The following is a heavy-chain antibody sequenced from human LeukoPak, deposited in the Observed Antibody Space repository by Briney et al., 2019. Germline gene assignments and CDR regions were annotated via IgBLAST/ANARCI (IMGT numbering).Heavy chain of an antibody. Sequence: GGSLRLSCAASGFTFSSYAMHWVRQAPGKGLEWVAVISYDGSNKYYADSVKGRFTISRDNSKNTLYLQMNNLRTEDTAVYFCVKGGTADRVGWTHWGQGSLVTVFS. J-gene: IGHJ4*02. CDR2: ISYDGSNK. CDR3: VKGGTADRVGWTH. V-gene: IGHV3-30*04. CDR1: GFTFSSYA. D-gene: IGHD7-27*01.